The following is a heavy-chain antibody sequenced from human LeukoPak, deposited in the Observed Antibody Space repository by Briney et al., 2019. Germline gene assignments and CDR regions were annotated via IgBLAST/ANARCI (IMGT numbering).Heavy chain of an antibody. CDR2: LKEDGSEK. J-gene: IGHJ4*02. D-gene: IGHD3-10*01. CDR3: ARAVWLGYYFDY. Sequence: PGGSLRLSCAASGFTFSMFWMSWVRQAPGKGLEWVANLKEDGSEKYYVDSVKGRFTISRDNSNNSLYLQMNSLRAEDTAVYYCARAVWLGYYFDYWGQGTLVTVSS. CDR1: GFTFSMFW. V-gene: IGHV3-7*04.